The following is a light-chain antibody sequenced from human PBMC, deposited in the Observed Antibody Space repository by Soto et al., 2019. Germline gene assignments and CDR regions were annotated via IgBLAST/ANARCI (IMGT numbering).Light chain of an antibody. V-gene: IGKV3-20*01. CDR2: GAS. Sequence: EIVLTHSPGTLSLSPGERATLSCSASQSVSNNYLAWYQQKPGQAPRLLIYGASTRATGIPDRFSGSGSGTDFTLTISRLDPEDFAVYYCRQYGRSLGFAVGGGTKVDIK. J-gene: IGKJ4*01. CDR1: QSVSNNY. CDR3: RQYGRSLGFA.